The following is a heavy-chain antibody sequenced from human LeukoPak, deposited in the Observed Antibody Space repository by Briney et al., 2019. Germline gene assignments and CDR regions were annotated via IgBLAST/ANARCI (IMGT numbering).Heavy chain of an antibody. V-gene: IGHV3-66*03. CDR2: LYTIGTT. J-gene: IGHJ3*02. CDR3: AREIFNGFDI. Sequence: PGGSLRLSCAASGFSVSSYYMNWVRQAPGKGLEWVSVLYTIGTTYYADSVKGRFTISRDNSKNTLFLQMNSLRAEDTAVYYCAREIFNGFDIWGQGTMVTVSS. CDR1: GFSVSSYY.